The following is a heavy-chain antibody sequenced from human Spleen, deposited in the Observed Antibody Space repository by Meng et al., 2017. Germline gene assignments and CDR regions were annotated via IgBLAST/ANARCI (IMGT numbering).Heavy chain of an antibody. J-gene: IGHJ6*02. CDR3: ARDLYSESYLGYYGMDV. CDR1: VFIFSSYS. CDR2: ISSSSSYI. V-gene: IGHV3-21*01. Sequence: SLRLSCAASVFIFSSYSMNWVRQAPGNVLEWVSSISSSSSYIYYADSVKGRFTISRDNAKNSLYLQMNSLRAEDTAVYYCARDLYSESYLGYYGMDVWGQGTTVTVSS. D-gene: IGHD1-26*01.